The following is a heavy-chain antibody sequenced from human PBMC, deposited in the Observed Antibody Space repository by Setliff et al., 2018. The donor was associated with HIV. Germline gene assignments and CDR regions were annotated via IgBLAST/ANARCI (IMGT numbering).Heavy chain of an antibody. Sequence: GGSLRLSCTASGFTFGDYAMSWVRQAPGKGLEWVGFIRSKAYGGTTEYAASVKGRFTISGDDSKSLAYLQMNSLKTEDTAVYYCAAMGVEVVSYYYGMDVWGQGTTVTVSS. J-gene: IGHJ6*02. CDR1: GFTFGDYA. D-gene: IGHD2-2*01. CDR2: IRSKAYGGTT. V-gene: IGHV3-49*04. CDR3: AAMGVEVVSYYYGMDV.